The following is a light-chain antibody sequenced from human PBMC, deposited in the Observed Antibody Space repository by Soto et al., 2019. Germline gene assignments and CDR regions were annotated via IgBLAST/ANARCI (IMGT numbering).Light chain of an antibody. V-gene: IGKV3-20*01. CDR2: VAS. J-gene: IGKJ2*01. CDR1: QSVSSSY. Sequence: EIVLTQSPGTLSLSPGERATLSCRASQSVSSSYLAWYQQKPGQAPRLLIYVASSRATGIPDRFSGSGSGTDFTLTIRRLEPEDCAVYLCQQYGSSPYTFGQGTKLEIK. CDR3: QQYGSSPYT.